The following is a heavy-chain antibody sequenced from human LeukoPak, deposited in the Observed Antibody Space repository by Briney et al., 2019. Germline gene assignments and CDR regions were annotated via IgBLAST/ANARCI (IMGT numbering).Heavy chain of an antibody. V-gene: IGHV3-9*01. CDR2: ISWNSGSI. J-gene: IGHJ4*02. CDR3: AKDIMVFGVAKGAFDY. D-gene: IGHD3-3*01. Sequence: GGSLRLSCAASGFTFDDYAMHRVRQAPGKGLEWVSGISWNSGSIGYADSVKGRFTISRDNAKNSLYLQMNSLRAEDTALYYCAKDIMVFGVAKGAFDYWGQGTLVTVSS. CDR1: GFTFDDYA.